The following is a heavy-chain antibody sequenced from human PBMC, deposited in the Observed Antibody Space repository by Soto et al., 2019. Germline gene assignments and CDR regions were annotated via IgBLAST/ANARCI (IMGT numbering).Heavy chain of an antibody. CDR1: GYTFTAQY. D-gene: IGHD6-13*01. J-gene: IGHJ5*02. Sequence: QAQLVQSGAEVKKPGASVKVSCQASGYTFTAQYLHCVRKAPGEGLEWMGWINPTTGATRYAQKFQGRVTMTRDTAMSTAYLEVRRLRHDDTAVYDCGKGESSWVSWFDPWGQGTLVTV. V-gene: IGHV1-2*02. CDR3: GKGESSWVSWFDP. CDR2: INPTTGAT.